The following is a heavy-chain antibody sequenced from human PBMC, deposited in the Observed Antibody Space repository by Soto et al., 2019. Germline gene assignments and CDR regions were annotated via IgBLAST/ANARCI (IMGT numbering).Heavy chain of an antibody. CDR2: ISSSSSYT. D-gene: IGHD3-22*01. CDR1: GFTFSDYY. Sequence: GGSLRLSCAASGFTFSDYYMSWIRQAPGKGLEWVSYISSSSSYTNYADSVKGRFTISRDNAKNSLYLQMNSLRAEDTAVYYCATAPSIGYDSSGYYLWGQGTLVTVSS. J-gene: IGHJ4*02. V-gene: IGHV3-11*03. CDR3: ATAPSIGYDSSGYYL.